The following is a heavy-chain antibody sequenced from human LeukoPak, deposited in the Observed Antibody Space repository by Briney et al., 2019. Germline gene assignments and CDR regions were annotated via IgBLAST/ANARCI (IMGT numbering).Heavy chain of an antibody. D-gene: IGHD1-26*01. CDR1: GGSISSGGYY. CDR3: ARERGCSFDY. Sequence: PSETLSLTCTVSGGSISSGGYYWSWIRQHPGRGLEWIGYIYYSRSTYYNPSLKSRVTISVDTSKDQFSLKLSSVTAADTAVYYCARERGCSFDYWGQGTLVTVSS. CDR2: IYYSRST. J-gene: IGHJ4*02. V-gene: IGHV4-31*03.